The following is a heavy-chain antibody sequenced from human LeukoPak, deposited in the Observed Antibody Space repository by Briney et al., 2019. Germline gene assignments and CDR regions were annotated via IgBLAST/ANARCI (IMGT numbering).Heavy chain of an antibody. CDR1: GGSISSYY. Sequence: PSETLSLTCAVSGGSISSYYWSWIRQPPGKGLEWIGRIYTSGSTNYNPSLRSRVTISVDTSKNQFSLKLSSVTAADTAVYYCARGSKGIVVVPAATKGDNWFDPWGQGTLVTVSS. D-gene: IGHD2-2*01. V-gene: IGHV4-4*08. CDR2: IYTSGST. CDR3: ARGSKGIVVVPAATKGDNWFDP. J-gene: IGHJ5*02.